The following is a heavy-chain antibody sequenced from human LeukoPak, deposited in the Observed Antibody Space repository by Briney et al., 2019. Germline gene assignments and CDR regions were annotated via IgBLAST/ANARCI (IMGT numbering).Heavy chain of an antibody. V-gene: IGHV3-7*02. CDR2: IKQDGSEK. D-gene: IGHD2/OR15-2a*01. J-gene: IGHJ3*02. Sequence: GGSLRLSCAASGFTFSSFWMAWVRQAPGKGLEWVANIKQDGSEKYYVDSVKGRFTISRDNSKNTLYLQMNSLRAEDTAVYYCARVPNSSDAFDIWGQGTMVTVSS. CDR3: ARVPNSSDAFDI. CDR1: GFTFSSFW.